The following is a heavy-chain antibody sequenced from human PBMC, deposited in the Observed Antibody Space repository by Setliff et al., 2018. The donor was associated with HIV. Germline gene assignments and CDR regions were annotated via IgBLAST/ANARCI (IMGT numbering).Heavy chain of an antibody. V-gene: IGHV3-48*04. CDR2: ISSSGSTI. CDR3: ASLYYYDSSGSDY. CDR1: GFTFSSYS. D-gene: IGHD3-22*01. J-gene: IGHJ4*02. Sequence: PGGSLRLSCAASGFTFSSYSTNWVRLAPGKGLEWVSYISSSGSTIYYADSVKGRFTISRDNAKNSLYLQMNSLRAEDTAVYYCASLYYYDSSGSDYWGQGTLVTVSS.